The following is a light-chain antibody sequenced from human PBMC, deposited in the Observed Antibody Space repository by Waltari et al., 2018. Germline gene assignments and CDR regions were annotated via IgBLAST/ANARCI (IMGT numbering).Light chain of an antibody. J-gene: IGLJ3*02. CDR2: DDN. CDR3: CSYAGSYTWV. V-gene: IGLV2-23*01. CDR1: RRDVGNYNL. Sequence: QSALTQPASVSGSPRQPITISCTGTRRDVGNYNLVSWYQQYPGKAPKVMIYDDNRRPSGVSDRFSGSKSGNTASLTISGVQAEDEADYYCCSYAGSYTWVFGGGTKLTVL.